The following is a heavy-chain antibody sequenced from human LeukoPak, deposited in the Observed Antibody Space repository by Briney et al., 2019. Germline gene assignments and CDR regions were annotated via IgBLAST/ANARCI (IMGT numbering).Heavy chain of an antibody. V-gene: IGHV3-49*04. CDR2: IRSKAYGGTT. D-gene: IGHD3-3*01. Sequence: PGGSLRLSCTASGFTFGDYAMSWVRQAPGKGLEWVGFIRSKAYGGTTEYAASVKGRFTIPRDDSKSIAYLQMNSLKTEDTAVYYCTRGDDPSPRGFDYWGQGTLVTVSS. CDR1: GFTFGDYA. CDR3: TRGDDPSPRGFDY. J-gene: IGHJ4*02.